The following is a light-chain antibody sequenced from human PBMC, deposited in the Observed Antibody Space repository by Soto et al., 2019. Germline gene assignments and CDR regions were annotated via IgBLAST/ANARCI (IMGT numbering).Light chain of an antibody. V-gene: IGKV3-20*01. Sequence: EIVLTQSPDTLSLSPGERATLSCRASQTVSSNYLAWCQQRPGQAPRVLIYGTSSRATGIPDRFSGSGSGTDFTLTISRLEAEDFAVYYCQQYGNSPITFGQGTRLEIK. CDR1: QTVSSNY. CDR2: GTS. J-gene: IGKJ5*01. CDR3: QQYGNSPIT.